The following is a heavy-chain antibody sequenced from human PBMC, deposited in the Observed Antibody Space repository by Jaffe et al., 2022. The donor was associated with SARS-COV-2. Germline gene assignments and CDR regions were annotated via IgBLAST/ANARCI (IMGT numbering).Heavy chain of an antibody. V-gene: IGHV3-15*01. CDR1: GFTFSNAW. Sequence: EVQLVESGGGLVKPGGSLRLSCAASGFTFSNAWMSWVRQAPGKGLEWVGRIKSKTDGGTTDYAAPVKGRFTISRDDSKNTLYLQMNSLKTEDTAVYYCTTDPLQISSVGVGPFGYYYYGMDVWGQGTTVTVSS. CDR3: TTDPLQISSVGVGPFGYYYYGMDV. CDR2: IKSKTDGGTT. J-gene: IGHJ6*02. D-gene: IGHD6-19*01.